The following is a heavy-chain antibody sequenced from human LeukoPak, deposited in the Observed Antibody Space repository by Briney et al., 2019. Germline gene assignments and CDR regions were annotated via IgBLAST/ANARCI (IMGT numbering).Heavy chain of an antibody. CDR3: IRVLRLLEWLPTTYYYYGMDV. CDR2: ISGSGGST. Sequence: QPGGSLRLSCAASGFTFSSCAMSWVRQAPGKGLEWVSAISGSGGSTYYADSVKGRFTISRDNSKNTLYLQMNSLRAEDTAVYYCIRVLRLLEWLPTTYYYYGMDVWGQGTTVTVSS. V-gene: IGHV3-23*01. CDR1: GFTFSSCA. D-gene: IGHD3-3*01. J-gene: IGHJ6*02.